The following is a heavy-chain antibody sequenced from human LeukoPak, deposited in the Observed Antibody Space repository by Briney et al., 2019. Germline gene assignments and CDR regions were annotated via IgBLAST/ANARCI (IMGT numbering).Heavy chain of an antibody. J-gene: IGHJ6*03. CDR2: IRYDGTNK. D-gene: IGHD4-17*01. V-gene: IGHV3-30*02. CDR1: GFTFSTYG. CDR3: AKDRDYGDYPSAYYYYMDV. Sequence: GWSLTLSCAASGFTFSTYGLHWVRQAPAKGLEWVAFIRYDGTNKWYADSVKGRFTISRDNAKNMLYLQMNSLRADDTAVYHCAKDRDYGDYPSAYYYYMDVWGKGTTVTVSS.